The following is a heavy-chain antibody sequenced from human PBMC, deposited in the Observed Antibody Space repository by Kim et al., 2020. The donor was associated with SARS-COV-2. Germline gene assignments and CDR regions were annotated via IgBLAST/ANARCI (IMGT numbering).Heavy chain of an antibody. Sequence: SETLSLTCTVSGGSISSSSYYWGWIRQPPGKGLEWIGSICYSGSTYYNPSLKSRVTISVDTSKNQFSLKLSSVTAADTAVYYCARGAPYYYDSSGYYFDYWGQGTLVTVSS. J-gene: IGHJ4*02. D-gene: IGHD3-22*01. CDR2: ICYSGST. V-gene: IGHV4-39*07. CDR3: ARGAPYYYDSSGYYFDY. CDR1: GGSISSSSYY.